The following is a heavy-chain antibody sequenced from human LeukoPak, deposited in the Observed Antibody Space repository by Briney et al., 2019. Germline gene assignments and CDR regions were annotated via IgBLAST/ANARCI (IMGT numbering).Heavy chain of an antibody. Sequence: GGSLRLSCVASGLPIGDFAMHWVRQAPGKGLEWVSYISSSGGTIYYVDSVKGRFTISRDNAKNSLYLQMNCLRDEDTAVYYCARDPRYDVLTGYHYYFNHWGQGTLVTVSS. J-gene: IGHJ4*02. V-gene: IGHV3-48*02. D-gene: IGHD3-9*01. CDR1: GLPIGDFA. CDR3: ARDPRYDVLTGYHYYFNH. CDR2: ISSSGGTI.